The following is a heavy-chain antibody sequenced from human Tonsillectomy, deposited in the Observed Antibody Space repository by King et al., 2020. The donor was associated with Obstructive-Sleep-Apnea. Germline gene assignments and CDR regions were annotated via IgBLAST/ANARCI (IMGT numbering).Heavy chain of an antibody. Sequence: VQLVESGAEVKKPGASVKVSCKASGYTFTLYGISWVRQAPGQGLEWMGWISAYNVNTYYAQRVQGRVTMTTDTSPNTAYMELRSLRSDETAVYYCARGDGYSSSPTPFWGQGTLVTVSS. CDR3: ARGDGYSSSPTPF. CDR1: GYTFTLYG. D-gene: IGHD6-13*01. J-gene: IGHJ4*02. CDR2: ISAYNVNT. V-gene: IGHV1-18*04.